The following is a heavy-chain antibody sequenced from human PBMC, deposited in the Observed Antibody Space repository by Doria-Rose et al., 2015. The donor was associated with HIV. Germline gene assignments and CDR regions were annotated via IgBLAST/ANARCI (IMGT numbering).Heavy chain of an antibody. V-gene: IGHV4-59*01. CDR1: GGSISNYY. CDR2: IYYSGST. Sequence: QVQLQESGPGLVKPSETLSLTCTVSGGSISNYYWTWIRQPPGKGLEWIGYIYYSGSTSYNPSLKSRVIISVDTSKNQFSLRLSSVTAADTAAYYCARGVGPALDYWGQGTLVTASS. CDR3: ARGVGPALDY. J-gene: IGHJ4*02.